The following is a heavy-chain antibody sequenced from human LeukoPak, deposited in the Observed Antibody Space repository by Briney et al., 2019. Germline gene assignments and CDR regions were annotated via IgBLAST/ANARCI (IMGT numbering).Heavy chain of an antibody. CDR1: VGSISSYY. V-gene: IGHV4-59*01. CDR3: AGDRVGSGSDY. J-gene: IGHJ4*02. Sequence: SETLSLTCTVSVGSISSYYWSWIRQPPGKGLEWIGYIYYSGSTNYNPSLKSRVAISVDTSKNQFSLKLSSVTAANTAVYYCAGDRVGSGSDYWGQGTLVTVSS. D-gene: IGHD3-10*01. CDR2: IYYSGST.